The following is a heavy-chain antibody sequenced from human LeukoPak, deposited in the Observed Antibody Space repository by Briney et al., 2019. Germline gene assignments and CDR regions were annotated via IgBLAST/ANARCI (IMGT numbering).Heavy chain of an antibody. CDR1: GGTFSSYA. V-gene: IGHV1-69*13. CDR2: IIPIFGTA. CDR3: ARVGGNRYCSGGSCYAVRAFDI. J-gene: IGHJ3*02. Sequence: GASVKVSCKASGGTFSSYAISWVRQAPGQGLEWMGGIIPIFGTANYAQKFQGRVTITADESTSTAYMELSSLRSEDTAVYYCARVGGNRYCSGGSCYAVRAFDIWGQGTMVTVSS. D-gene: IGHD2-15*01.